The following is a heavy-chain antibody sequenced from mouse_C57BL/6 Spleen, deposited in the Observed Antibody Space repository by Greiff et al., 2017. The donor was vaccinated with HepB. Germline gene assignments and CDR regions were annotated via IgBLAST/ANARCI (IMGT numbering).Heavy chain of an antibody. V-gene: IGHV1-82*01. Sequence: VQLQQSGPELVKPGASVKISCKASGYAFSSSWMNWVKQRPGKGLEWIGRIYPGDGDTNYNGKFKGKATLTADKSSSTAYMQLSSLTSEDSAVYFCARSGGNYGDYYAMDYWGQGTSVTVSS. D-gene: IGHD2-1*01. J-gene: IGHJ4*01. CDR2: IYPGDGDT. CDR3: ARSGGNYGDYYAMDY. CDR1: GYAFSSSW.